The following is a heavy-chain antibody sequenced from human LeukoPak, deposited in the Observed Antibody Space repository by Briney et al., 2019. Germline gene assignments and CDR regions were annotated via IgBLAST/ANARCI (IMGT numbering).Heavy chain of an antibody. CDR2: IKPKTDGGTT. D-gene: IGHD2-21*01. V-gene: IGHV3-15*07. CDR1: GFTFSNAY. J-gene: IGHJ4*02. CDR3: ITPLSYSAQ. Sequence: GGSLRLSCAASGFTFSNAYMNWVRQAPGKGLEWVGRIKPKTDGGTTEYAAPVKGRFSISRDDSKNMLYLQVNSLKTEDTAVYYCITPLSYSAQGGQGTLVTVSS.